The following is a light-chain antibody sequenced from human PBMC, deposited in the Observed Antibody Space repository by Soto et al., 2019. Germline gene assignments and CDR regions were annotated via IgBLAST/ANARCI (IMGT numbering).Light chain of an antibody. Sequence: QSVLTQPASVSGSRGRSITISCTGTSSDVGGYNYVSWYQQHPGKAPKLMIYEVSNRPSGVSNRFSGSKSGNTASLTISGLQAEDEADYYCSSYTSSNTYVFGTGTNLTVL. CDR3: SSYTSSNTYV. V-gene: IGLV2-14*01. CDR1: SSDVGGYNY. J-gene: IGLJ1*01. CDR2: EVS.